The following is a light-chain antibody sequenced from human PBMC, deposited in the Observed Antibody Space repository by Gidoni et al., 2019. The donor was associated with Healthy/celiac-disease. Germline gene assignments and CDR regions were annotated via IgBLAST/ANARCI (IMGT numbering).Light chain of an antibody. V-gene: IGLV3-21*02. J-gene: IGLJ2*01. CDR3: QVWDSSSDHPGV. CDR1: NIGSKS. Sequence: SYVLTQPPSLSVAPGQTARITCGGNNIGSKSVHWYQQKPGQAPVLVVYDDSDRPSGIPGRFSGSNSGNTATLTISRVEAGDEADYYCQVWDSSSDHPGVFGGGTKLTVL. CDR2: DDS.